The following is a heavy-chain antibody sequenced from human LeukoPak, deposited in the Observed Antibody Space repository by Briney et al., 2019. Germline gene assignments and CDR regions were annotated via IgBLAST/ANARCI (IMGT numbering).Heavy chain of an antibody. Sequence: PGGSLRLSCAASGFTVSSNYMSWVRQAPGKGLEWVSVIYSGGSTYYADSVKGRFTISRDNAKNTLYLQMNSPRAEDTAVYYCASPYRTAAGHYYFYGLDVWGPGTTVTVSS. J-gene: IGHJ6*02. D-gene: IGHD6-13*01. V-gene: IGHV3-66*01. CDR2: IYSGGST. CDR3: ASPYRTAAGHYYFYGLDV. CDR1: GFTVSSNY.